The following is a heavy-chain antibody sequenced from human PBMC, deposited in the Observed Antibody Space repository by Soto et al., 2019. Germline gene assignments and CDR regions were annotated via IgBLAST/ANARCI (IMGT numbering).Heavy chain of an antibody. D-gene: IGHD5-12*01. Sequence: VASVKVSCKASGGTFSSYAISWVRQAPGQGLEWMGGIIPIFGTANYAQKFQGRVTITADESTSTAYMELSSLRSEDTAVYYCASRGRDGYKYTSDYWGQGTLVTVSS. J-gene: IGHJ4*02. CDR1: GGTFSSYA. CDR2: IIPIFGTA. V-gene: IGHV1-69*13. CDR3: ASRGRDGYKYTSDY.